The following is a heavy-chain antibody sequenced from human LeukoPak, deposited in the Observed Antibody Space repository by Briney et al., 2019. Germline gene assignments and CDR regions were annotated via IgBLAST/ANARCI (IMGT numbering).Heavy chain of an antibody. D-gene: IGHD3-22*01. Sequence: GGSLRLSCAASGFTFSRYWMSWVRQAPGKGLEWVANIKQDGSEKYYVDPVKGRFTISRDNAKNSLYLQMNSLRAEDTAVYYCARDLRDYYDSSGYFGWYFDLWGRGTLVTVSS. J-gene: IGHJ2*01. CDR3: ARDLRDYYDSSGYFGWYFDL. V-gene: IGHV3-7*01. CDR2: IKQDGSEK. CDR1: GFTFSRYW.